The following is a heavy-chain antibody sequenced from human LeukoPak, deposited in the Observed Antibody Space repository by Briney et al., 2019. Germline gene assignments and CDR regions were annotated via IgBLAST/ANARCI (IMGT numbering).Heavy chain of an antibody. J-gene: IGHJ4*02. V-gene: IGHV4-4*02. CDR1: GGSISSSNW. CDR3: ARTRYYYGSRSYGAPYYFDY. Sequence: SETLSLTCAVSGGSISSSNWWYWVRQPPGKGLEWIGEIFHTGSTNYNPSLKSRLTISVDTSKNQFSLKLSSVTAADTAVYYCARTRYYYGSRSYGAPYYFDYWGQGTLVTVSS. CDR2: IFHTGST. D-gene: IGHD3-10*01.